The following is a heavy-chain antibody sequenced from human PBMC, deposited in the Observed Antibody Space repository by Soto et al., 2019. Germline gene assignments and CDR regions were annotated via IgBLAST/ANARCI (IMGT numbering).Heavy chain of an antibody. CDR1: GFTFSSYG. CDR2: ISYDGSNK. CDR3: AKLPSPNYYDSRGPSDY. J-gene: IGHJ4*02. V-gene: IGHV3-30*18. D-gene: IGHD3-22*01. Sequence: GGSLRLSCAASGFTFSSYGMHWVRQAPGKGLEWVAVISYDGSNKYYADSVKGRFTISRDNSKNTLYLQMNSLRAEDTALYYCAKLPSPNYYDSRGPSDYWGQGTLVTVSS.